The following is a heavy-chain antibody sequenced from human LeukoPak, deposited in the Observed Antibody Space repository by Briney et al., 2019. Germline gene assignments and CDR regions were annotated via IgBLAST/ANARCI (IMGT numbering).Heavy chain of an antibody. D-gene: IGHD1-26*01. CDR1: GFTFSDYY. V-gene: IGHV3-23*01. CDR2: ISGSGGST. Sequence: GGSLRLSCAASGFTFSDYYMSWVRQAPGKGLEWVSAISGSGGSTYYADSVKGRFTISRDNSKNTLYLQMNSLRAEDTAVYYCAKDQYSGSYQGWFDPWGQGTLVTVSS. CDR3: AKDQYSGSYQGWFDP. J-gene: IGHJ5*02.